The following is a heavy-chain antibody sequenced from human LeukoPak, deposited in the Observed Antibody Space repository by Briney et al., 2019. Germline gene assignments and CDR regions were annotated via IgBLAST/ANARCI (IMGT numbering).Heavy chain of an antibody. V-gene: IGHV4-59*01. CDR2: MYYSGCT. CDR3: ARAAYCSGGSCYSFNGNYFDY. J-gene: IGHJ4*02. Sequence: AETLTLTCTVSGGSISSYYWSWIRQPPGKGLEWIGYMYYSGCTNYNLSLKSRVTISVDTSKIQFSLKLSSVTAADMAVYYCARAAYCSGGSCYSFNGNYFDYWGQGTLVTVSS. D-gene: IGHD2-15*01. CDR1: GGSISSYY.